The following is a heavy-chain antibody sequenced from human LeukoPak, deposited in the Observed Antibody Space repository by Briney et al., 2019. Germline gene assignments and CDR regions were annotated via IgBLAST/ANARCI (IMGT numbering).Heavy chain of an antibody. Sequence: GASVKVSCKASGYTFTGHYMHWVRQAPGQGLEWMGWINPNSGSTNYAQDFHGRVTMTRDTSISTAYMELSRLRSEDTAVYYCARAGDSGNLAWGQGTLVTVSS. CDR3: ARAGDSGNLA. J-gene: IGHJ5*02. CDR1: GYTFTGHY. D-gene: IGHD1-26*01. V-gene: IGHV1-2*02. CDR2: INPNSGST.